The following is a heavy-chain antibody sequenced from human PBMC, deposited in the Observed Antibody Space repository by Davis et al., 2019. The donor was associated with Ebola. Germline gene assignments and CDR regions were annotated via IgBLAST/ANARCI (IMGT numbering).Heavy chain of an antibody. D-gene: IGHD2-8*02. J-gene: IGHJ3*02. CDR3: ASLRRTITGMDDAFDI. CDR1: GYSFTSHW. Sequence: GESLKISCKASGYSFTSHWIGWVRQMPGKGLEWMGIIYTGDSDTRYSPSFQGQVTISADKSISTAYLQWSSLKASDTAMYYCASLRRTITGMDDAFDIWGQGTMVTVSS. CDR2: IYTGDSDT. V-gene: IGHV5-51*01.